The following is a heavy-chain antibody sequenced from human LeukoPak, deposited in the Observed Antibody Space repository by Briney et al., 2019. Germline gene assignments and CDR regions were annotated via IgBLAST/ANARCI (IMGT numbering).Heavy chain of an antibody. D-gene: IGHD6-13*01. CDR3: ATVLAAAGDC. V-gene: IGHV4-34*01. J-gene: IGHJ4*02. CDR2: INHSGST. CDR1: GGSFSGYY. Sequence: PSETLSLTCAVYGGSFSGYYWSWIRQPPGKGLEWIGEINHSGSTNYNPSLKSRVTISVDTSKNQFSLKLSSVTAADTAVYYCATVLAAAGDCWGQGTLVTVSS.